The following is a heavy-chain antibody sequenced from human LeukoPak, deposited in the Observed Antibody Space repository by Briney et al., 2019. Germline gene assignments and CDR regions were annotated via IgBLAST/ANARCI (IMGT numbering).Heavy chain of an antibody. D-gene: IGHD5-18*01. Sequence: GGSLRLSCAASGFTFSNYAMSWVRQAPEKGLDWVSVISGSAHKIRYADSVKGRFTISRDNSENTVYLQMNNLRAEDTALYYCAGRVTGYSSGYVYWGQGTLVTVSS. CDR3: AGRVTGYSSGYVY. CDR1: GFTFSNYA. V-gene: IGHV3-23*01. CDR2: ISGSAHKI. J-gene: IGHJ4*02.